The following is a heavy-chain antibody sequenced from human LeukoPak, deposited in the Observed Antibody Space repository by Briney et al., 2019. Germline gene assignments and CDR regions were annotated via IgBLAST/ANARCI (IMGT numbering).Heavy chain of an antibody. Sequence: PSETLSLTCTVSGGSISSGGYSWSWIRQHPGKGLEWIGYIYYSGSTYYNPSLKSRVTISVDTSKNQFSLKLSSVTAADTAVYYCARALWNGSFGDYGDDSSGPLRAYYFDYWGQGTLVTVSS. CDR3: ARALWNGSFGDYGDDSSGPLRAYYFDY. CDR2: IYYSGST. CDR1: GGSISSGGYS. J-gene: IGHJ4*02. D-gene: IGHD3-22*01. V-gene: IGHV4-31*03.